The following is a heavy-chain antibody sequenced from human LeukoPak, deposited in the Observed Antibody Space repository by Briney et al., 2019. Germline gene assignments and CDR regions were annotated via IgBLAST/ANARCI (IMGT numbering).Heavy chain of an antibody. D-gene: IGHD3-10*01. Sequence: SETLSLTCTVSGYSISSGYYWGWIRQPPGKGLAWIGSIYHSGSTYYNPSLKSRVTISVDTSKNQFSLKLSSVTAADTAVYYCARSITMVRGGDYYYYGMDVWGQGTTVTVSS. V-gene: IGHV4-38-2*02. CDR3: ARSITMVRGGDYYYYGMDV. CDR1: GYSISSGYY. CDR2: IYHSGST. J-gene: IGHJ6*02.